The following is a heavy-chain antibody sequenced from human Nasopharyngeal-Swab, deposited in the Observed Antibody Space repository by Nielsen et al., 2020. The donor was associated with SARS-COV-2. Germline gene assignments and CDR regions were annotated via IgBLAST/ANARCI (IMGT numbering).Heavy chain of an antibody. CDR3: ARDIGGGRYGSDY. CDR1: GFTFSSYS. D-gene: IGHD3-16*01. V-gene: IGHV3-21*01. Sequence: GGSLRLSCAASGFTFSSYSMNWVRRAPGKGLEWVSSISSRSSNIYYADSVKGRFTISRDNAKNSLYLQMNSLRAEDTAVYYCARDIGGGRYGSDYWGQGTLVTVSS. J-gene: IGHJ4*02. CDR2: ISSRSSNI.